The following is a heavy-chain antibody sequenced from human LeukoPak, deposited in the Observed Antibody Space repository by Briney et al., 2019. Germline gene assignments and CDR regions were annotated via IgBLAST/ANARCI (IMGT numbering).Heavy chain of an antibody. D-gene: IGHD3/OR15-3a*01. CDR1: GFTFSSYA. V-gene: IGHV3-30*04. Sequence: SGGSLRLSCAASGFTFSSYAMHWVRQAPGKGLEWVAVISYDGSNKYYADSVKGRFTISRDNSKNTLYLQMNSLRAEDTAVYYFAREGYYDLPHDAFDIWGQGTMVTVSS. CDR2: ISYDGSNK. CDR3: AREGYYDLPHDAFDI. J-gene: IGHJ3*02.